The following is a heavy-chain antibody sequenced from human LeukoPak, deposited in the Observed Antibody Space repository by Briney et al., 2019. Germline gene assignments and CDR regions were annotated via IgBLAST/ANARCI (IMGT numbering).Heavy chain of an antibody. V-gene: IGHV3-48*03. D-gene: IGHD5-18*01. CDR3: ARRRTAMEFDY. Sequence: GGSLRLSCAASGFTFSSYEMNWVRQAPGKGLEWVSYVSSSGSTIYYADSVKGRFTISRDNAKNSLYLQMNSLRAEDTAVYYCARRRTAMEFDYWGQGTLVTVSS. J-gene: IGHJ4*02. CDR1: GFTFSSYE. CDR2: VSSSGSTI.